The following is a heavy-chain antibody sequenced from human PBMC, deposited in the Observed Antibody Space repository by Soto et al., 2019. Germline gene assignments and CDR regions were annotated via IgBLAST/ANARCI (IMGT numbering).Heavy chain of an antibody. CDR1: GFTFSSYW. CDR3: AREDTRSYRSGSYLNYYYYGMDV. J-gene: IGHJ6*02. D-gene: IGHD3-10*01. CDR2: IKQDGSEK. V-gene: IGHV3-7*03. Sequence: GGSLRLSCAASGFTFSSYWMSWVRQAPGKGLEWVANIKQDGSEKYYVDSVKGRFTISRDNAKNSLYLQMNSLRAEDTAVYYCAREDTRSYRSGSYLNYYYYGMDVWGHGTTVTVSS.